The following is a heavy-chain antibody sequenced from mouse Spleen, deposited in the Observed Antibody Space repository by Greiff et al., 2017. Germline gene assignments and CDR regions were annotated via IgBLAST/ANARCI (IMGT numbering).Heavy chain of an antibody. CDR3: ARRVYYGSSYGAMDY. CDR2: IYPGDGDT. V-gene: IGHV1-80*01. Sequence: QVQLQQSGAELVRPGSSVKISCKASGYAFSSYWMNWVKQRPGQGLEWIGQIYPGDGDTNYNGKFKGKATLTADKSSSTAYMQLSSLTSEDSAVYFCARRVYYGSSYGAMDYWGQGTSVTVSS. CDR1: GYAFSSYW. J-gene: IGHJ4*01. D-gene: IGHD1-1*01.